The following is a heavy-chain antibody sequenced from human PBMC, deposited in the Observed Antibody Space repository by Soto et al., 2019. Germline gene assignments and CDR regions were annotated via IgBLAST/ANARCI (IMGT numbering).Heavy chain of an antibody. J-gene: IGHJ4*02. D-gene: IGHD6-6*01. Sequence: GGSLRLSCAASGFTFSSYAMHWVRQAPGKGLGWVAVISYDGSNKYYADSVKGRFTISRDNSKNTLYLQMNSLRAEDTAVYYCARDVASSSFDYWGQGTLVTVSS. CDR2: ISYDGSNK. V-gene: IGHV3-30-3*01. CDR3: ARDVASSSFDY. CDR1: GFTFSSYA.